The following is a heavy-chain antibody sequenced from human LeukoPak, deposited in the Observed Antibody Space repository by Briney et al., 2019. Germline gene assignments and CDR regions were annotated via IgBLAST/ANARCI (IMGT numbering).Heavy chain of an antibody. CDR1: GFTFGDYA. V-gene: IGHV3-49*03. J-gene: IGHJ5*02. CDR3: AKDDNYIRFLS. CDR2: IRSKAYGGTT. D-gene: IGHD3-16*01. Sequence: GGSLRLSCTASGFTFGDYAMSWFRQAPGKGLEWVGFIRSKAYGGTTEYAASVKGRFTISRDNSKNTLYLQMNSLRAEDTAVYYCAKDDNYIRFLSWGQGTLVTVSS.